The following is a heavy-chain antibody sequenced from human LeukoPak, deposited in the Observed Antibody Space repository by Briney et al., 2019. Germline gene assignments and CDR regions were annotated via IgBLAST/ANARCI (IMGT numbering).Heavy chain of an antibody. CDR1: GFTFRRYS. CDR3: ARDPLVTSGNFDY. D-gene: IGHD3-10*01. V-gene: IGHV3-21*01. J-gene: IGHJ4*02. CDR2: ISASSNYI. Sequence: PGGSLRLSCAPSGFTFRRYSMNWVRQAPGRGLEWVSSISASSNYIYYADSLKGRFTISRDNAKNSVYLQLNSLRAEDTAVYLCARDPLVTSGNFDYWGQGTLVTVSS.